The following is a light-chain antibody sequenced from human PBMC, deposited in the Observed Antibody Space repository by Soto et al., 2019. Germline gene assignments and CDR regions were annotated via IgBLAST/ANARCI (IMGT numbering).Light chain of an antibody. V-gene: IGKV1-39*01. CDR3: PDSYITLWT. CDR1: QSFSTS. J-gene: IGKJ1*01. CDR2: AAS. Sequence: DIQRTLSPSSLSASVGDRFTITCRGSQSFSTSLNWYQHKPGTAPRLLIYAASRLQSGVPSRFSGSGSGTDFTLSISRLQPEDFATYYCPDSYITLWTFGQGTKVDI.